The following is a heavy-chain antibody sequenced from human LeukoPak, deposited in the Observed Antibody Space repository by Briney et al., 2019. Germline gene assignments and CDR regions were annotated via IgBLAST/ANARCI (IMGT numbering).Heavy chain of an antibody. J-gene: IGHJ4*02. Sequence: GGSLRLSCAASGFTLSTYWMHWVRQAPGKGLVWVSRIKTDGSTTTYADSVKGRFTIYGDNAKSTLYLQMNSLRAEDTAVYYCARGLGSATDFWGQGTLVTVSS. CDR3: ARGLGSATDF. V-gene: IGHV3-74*01. CDR2: IKTDGSTT. D-gene: IGHD1-26*01. CDR1: GFTLSTYW.